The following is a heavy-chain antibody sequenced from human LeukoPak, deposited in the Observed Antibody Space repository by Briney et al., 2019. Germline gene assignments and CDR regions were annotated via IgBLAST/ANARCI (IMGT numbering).Heavy chain of an antibody. V-gene: IGHV4-38-2*02. J-gene: IGHJ5*02. CDR2: IYHSGST. CDR1: GYSISSGYY. D-gene: IGHD2-15*01. Sequence: SETLSLTCAVSGYSISSGYYWGWIRQPPGKGLEWIGSIYHSGSTYYNPSLKSRVTISVDTSKNQFSLKLNSVTAADTAVYYCARDPVAGNWFDPWGQGTLVTVSS. CDR3: ARDPVAGNWFDP.